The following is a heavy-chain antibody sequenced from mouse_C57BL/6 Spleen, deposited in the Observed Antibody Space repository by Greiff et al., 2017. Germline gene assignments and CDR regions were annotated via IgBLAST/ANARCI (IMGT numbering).Heavy chain of an antibody. D-gene: IGHD2-4*01. CDR3: AYDYDEGTWFAY. CDR1: GYSFTGYF. Sequence: EVKLQQSGPELVKPGDSVKISCKASGYSFTGYFMNWVMQSHGKSLEWIGRINPYNGDTFYNQKFKGKATLTVDKSSSTAHMELRSLTSEDSAVYYCAYDYDEGTWFAYWGQGTLVTVSA. J-gene: IGHJ3*01. CDR2: INPYNGDT. V-gene: IGHV1-20*01.